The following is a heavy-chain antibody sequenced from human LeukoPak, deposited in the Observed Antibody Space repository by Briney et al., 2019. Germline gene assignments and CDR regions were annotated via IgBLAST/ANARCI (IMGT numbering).Heavy chain of an antibody. CDR1: GFTLSSYS. J-gene: IGHJ4*02. CDR3: ARIFSSSGSPVDY. V-gene: IGHV3-21*01. D-gene: IGHD6-6*01. CDR2: ISSSSSSYI. Sequence: GGSLRLSCAASGFTLSSYSMNWVRQAPGKGLEWVSSISSSSSSYIYYADSVKGRFTISRDNAKNSLYLQMNSLRAEDTAVYYCARIFSSSGSPVDYWGQGTLVTVSS.